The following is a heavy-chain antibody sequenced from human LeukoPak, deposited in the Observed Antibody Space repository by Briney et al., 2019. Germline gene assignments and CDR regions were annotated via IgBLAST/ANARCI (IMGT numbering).Heavy chain of an antibody. D-gene: IGHD5-12*01. V-gene: IGHV1-69*13. J-gene: IGHJ6*03. CDR1: GGTFSSYA. CDR3: ARDRSLYSGYEYYYYYMDV. Sequence: SVKVSCKASGGTFSSYAISWVRQAPGQGLEWMGGIIPIFGTANYAQKFQGRVTITADESTSTAYMELSSLRSEDTAVYYCARDRSLYSGYEYYYYYMDVWGKGTTVTISS. CDR2: IIPIFGTA.